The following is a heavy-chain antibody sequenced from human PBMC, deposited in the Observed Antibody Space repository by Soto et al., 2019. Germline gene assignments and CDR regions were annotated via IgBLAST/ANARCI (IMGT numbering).Heavy chain of an antibody. CDR1: GLTFRSTA. V-gene: IGHV3-23*01. CDR2: IRGDGGDT. J-gene: IGHJ4*02. D-gene: IGHD3-16*02. Sequence: PGGSLRLSCSASGLTFRSTAMHWVRQAPGKGLEWVSSIRGDGGDTSYADSVKGRFTMSRDKSKSMLYLQMNSLRAEDTAVYYCAKLVNSDSDYWGQGTLVTVSS. CDR3: AKLVNSDSDY.